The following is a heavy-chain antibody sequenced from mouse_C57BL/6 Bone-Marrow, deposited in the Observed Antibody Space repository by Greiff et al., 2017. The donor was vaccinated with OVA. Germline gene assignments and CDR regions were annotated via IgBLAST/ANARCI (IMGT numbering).Heavy chain of an antibody. CDR2: IRRKSSNYAT. Sequence: EVKLVESGGGLVQPKGSLKLSCAASGFTFNTYAMHWVRQAPGKGLEWVARIRRKSSNYATYYADSVKDRFTISRDDSQSMLYLQMNNLKTEDTAMYYCVRDPGAGGFAYWGQGTLVTVSA. J-gene: IGHJ3*01. CDR3: VRDPGAGGFAY. CDR1: GFTFNTYA. D-gene: IGHD3-2*02. V-gene: IGHV10-3*01.